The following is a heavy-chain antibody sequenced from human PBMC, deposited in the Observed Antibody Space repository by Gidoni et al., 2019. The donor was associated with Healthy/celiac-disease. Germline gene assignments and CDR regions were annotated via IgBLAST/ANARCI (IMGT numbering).Heavy chain of an antibody. V-gene: IGHV3-23*01. CDR1: GFPFSSYA. D-gene: IGHD1-26*01. CDR3: AKDLTWELRSWFDP. J-gene: IGHJ5*02. CDR2: SSGSGGST. Sequence: EVHLLAPGGGLVQPGGSLSLSCAASGFPFSSYAMTWVRQAPGKGLEWVSASSGSGGSTYYADSVKGRVTISRDKSKNTLYLKMNSLRAEDTAVYYCAKDLTWELRSWFDPWGQGTLVTVSS.